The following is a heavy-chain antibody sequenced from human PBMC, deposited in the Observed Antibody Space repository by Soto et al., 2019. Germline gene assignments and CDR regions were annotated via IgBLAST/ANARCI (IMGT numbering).Heavy chain of an antibody. CDR2: IRSKAYGGTT. Sequence: GGSLRLSCTASGFTLGDYAMSWVRQAPGKGLEWVGFIRSKAYGGTTEYAASVKGRFTISRDDSKSIAYLQMNSLKTEDTAVYYCTRDSIVVVPAAKSYYYYGMDVWGQGTTVTVSS. D-gene: IGHD2-2*01. CDR1: GFTLGDYA. CDR3: TRDSIVVVPAAKSYYYYGMDV. J-gene: IGHJ6*02. V-gene: IGHV3-49*04.